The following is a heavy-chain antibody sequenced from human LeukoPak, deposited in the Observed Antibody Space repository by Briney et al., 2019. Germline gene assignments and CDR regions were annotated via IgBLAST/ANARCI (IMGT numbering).Heavy chain of an antibody. D-gene: IGHD6-19*01. J-gene: IGHJ3*02. CDR3: ARDGDSSGWYRAFDI. CDR1: GGSFSSYY. V-gene: IGHV4-34*01. CDR2: INHSGST. Sequence: SETLSLTCAVYGGSFSSYYWSWIRQPPGKGLEWIGEINHSGSTNYNPSLKSRVTISVDTSKNQFSLKLSSVTAADTAVYYCARDGDSSGWYRAFDIWGQGTMVTVSS.